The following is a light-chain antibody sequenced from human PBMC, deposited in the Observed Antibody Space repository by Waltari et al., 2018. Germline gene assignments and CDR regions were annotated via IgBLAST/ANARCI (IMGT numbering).Light chain of an antibody. Sequence: QSALTQPASVSGSPGQSITISCTGTNSDVGGSNYVSWYQQHPGKVPKLMIYDVSNRPSGISNRFSGSKSGNTASLTISGLQAEDEADYYCNSYSHSGTLVVFGGGTKLTVL. V-gene: IGLV2-14*03. CDR2: DVS. CDR1: NSDVGGSNY. CDR3: NSYSHSGTLVV. J-gene: IGLJ2*01.